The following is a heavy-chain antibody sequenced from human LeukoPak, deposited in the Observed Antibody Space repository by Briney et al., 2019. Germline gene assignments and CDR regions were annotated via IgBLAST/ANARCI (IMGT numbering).Heavy chain of an antibody. V-gene: IGHV4-59*12. Sequence: PSETLSLTCTVSGGSISSYYWSWIRQPPGKGLEWIGEVHLDGRTNYNPSLKSRLIMSVDLPENHISLKLSSVTAADTAVYYCARVLTTVTTTLNYFDYWGQGTLVTVSS. J-gene: IGHJ4*02. CDR3: ARVLTTVTTTLNYFDY. D-gene: IGHD4-17*01. CDR2: VHLDGRT. CDR1: GGSISSYY.